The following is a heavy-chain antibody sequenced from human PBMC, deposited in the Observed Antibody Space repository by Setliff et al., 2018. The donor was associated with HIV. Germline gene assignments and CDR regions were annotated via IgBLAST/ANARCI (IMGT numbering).Heavy chain of an antibody. J-gene: IGHJ2*01. CDR3: TRGGRVPGHWYFDL. Sequence: ASVKVSCKASGYSFSGHFMVWVRQAPGRGLEWMGWINPESGGTSYAQKFQGRVTMTTDTSITTAFMELYNLTPDDTAVYYCTRGGRVPGHWYFDLWGRGALVTVSS. CDR1: GYSFSGHF. V-gene: IGHV1-2*02. CDR2: INPESGGT. D-gene: IGHD1-1*01.